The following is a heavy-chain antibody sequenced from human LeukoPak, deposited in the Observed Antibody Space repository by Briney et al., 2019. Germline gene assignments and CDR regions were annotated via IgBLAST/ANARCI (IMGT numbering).Heavy chain of an antibody. CDR3: ARGRDAYKVGY. Sequence: PSETLSLTCAVSGGSFSRPFWSWIRQTPGKGLEWIGCVYYSGSTYFNPSLKSRVTISVDTSKNQFSLNLSSVTAADTAVYYCARGRDAYKVGYWGQGTLVTVSS. V-gene: IGHV4-59*06. CDR2: VYYSGST. D-gene: IGHD5-24*01. J-gene: IGHJ4*02. CDR1: GGSFSRPF.